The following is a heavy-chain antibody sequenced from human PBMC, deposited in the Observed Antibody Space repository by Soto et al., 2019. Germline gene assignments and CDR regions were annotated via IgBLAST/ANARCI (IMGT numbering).Heavy chain of an antibody. CDR3: AKDAFLNCNYHPFSYNWFDP. CDR2: ISSDGSNK. J-gene: IGHJ5*02. D-gene: IGHD1-7*01. CDR1: GFSFSSSG. V-gene: IGHV3-30*18. Sequence: QVQLVQSGGGVVQPGRSPRLSCAGSGFSFSSSGMHWVRQAPGKGLEWVAAISSDGSNKLYADSMKGRFTISRDNSKNTLYLQMNSLRAGGTAVYYCAKDAFLNCNYHPFSYNWFDPWGQGTLVTVSS.